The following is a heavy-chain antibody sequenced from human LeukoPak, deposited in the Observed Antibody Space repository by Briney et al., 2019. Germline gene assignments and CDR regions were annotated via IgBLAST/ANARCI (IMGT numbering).Heavy chain of an antibody. CDR3: ARPGTVGALGDFDY. V-gene: IGHV1-2*02. D-gene: IGHD1-26*01. CDR2: INPNSGGT. CDR1: GYTFTGYY. Sequence: GSVKVSCKASGYTFTGYYMHWVRQAPGQGLEWMGWINPNSGGTNYAQKFQGRVTMTRDTSISTAYMELSRLRSDDTAVYYCARPGTVGALGDFDYWGQGTLVTVSS. J-gene: IGHJ4*02.